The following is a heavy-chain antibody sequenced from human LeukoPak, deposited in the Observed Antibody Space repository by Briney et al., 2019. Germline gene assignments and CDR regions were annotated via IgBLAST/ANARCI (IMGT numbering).Heavy chain of an antibody. J-gene: IGHJ4*02. D-gene: IGHD6-19*01. Sequence: ASVKVSCTASGYTFTGYYMHWVRPAPGQGLEWMGWINPNSGGTNYAQKFQGRVTMTRDTSISTAYMELSRLRSDDTAVYYCATIRIAVAGTEDYWGQGTLVTVSS. CDR3: ATIRIAVAGTEDY. CDR1: GYTFTGYY. CDR2: INPNSGGT. V-gene: IGHV1-2*02.